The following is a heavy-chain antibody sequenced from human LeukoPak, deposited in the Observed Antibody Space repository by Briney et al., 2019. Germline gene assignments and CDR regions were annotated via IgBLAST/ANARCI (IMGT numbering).Heavy chain of an antibody. CDR2: IYHSGST. V-gene: IGHV4-34*01. CDR3: ARAVNLCLDY. D-gene: IGHD4-17*01. CDR1: GESFSGYS. J-gene: IGHJ4*02. Sequence: SETLSLTCAVYGESFSGYSWSWIRQPPGKGLEWIGYIYHSGSTYYNPSLKSRVTISVDTSKNQFSLKLSSVTAADTAVYYCARAVNLCLDYWGQGTLVTVSS.